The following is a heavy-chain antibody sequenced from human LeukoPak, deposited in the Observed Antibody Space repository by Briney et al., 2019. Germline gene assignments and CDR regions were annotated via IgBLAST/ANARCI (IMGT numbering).Heavy chain of an antibody. D-gene: IGHD6-19*01. Sequence: ASVKVSCKASGYTFTCYYMHWVRQAPGQGLEWMGWINPNSGGTNYAQKFQGWVTMTRDTSISTAYMELSRLRSDDTAVYYCATSGYSSGWYDGDYWGQGTLVTVSS. CDR1: GYTFTCYY. CDR3: ATSGYSSGWYDGDY. CDR2: INPNSGGT. V-gene: IGHV1-2*04. J-gene: IGHJ4*02.